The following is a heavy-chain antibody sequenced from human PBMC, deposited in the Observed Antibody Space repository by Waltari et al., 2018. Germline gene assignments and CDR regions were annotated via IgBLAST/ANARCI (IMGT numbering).Heavy chain of an antibody. CDR3: ARAKWELLRRGRSAFDI. D-gene: IGHD1-26*01. CDR2: MNPNSGNT. V-gene: IGHV1-8*01. Sequence: QVQLVQSGAEVKKPGASVKVSCKVSGYTLTELSMHWVRQAPGKGLEWMGWMNPNSGNTGYAQKFQGRVTMTRNTSISTAYMELSSLRSEDTAVYYCARAKWELLRRGRSAFDIWGQGTMVTVSS. J-gene: IGHJ3*02. CDR1: GYTLTELS.